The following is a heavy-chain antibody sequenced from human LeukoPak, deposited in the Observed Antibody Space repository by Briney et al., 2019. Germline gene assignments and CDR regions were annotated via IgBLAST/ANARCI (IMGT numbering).Heavy chain of an antibody. CDR3: AREIRGYSYGYSFDY. Sequence: ASVKVSCKASGYTFTSYGISWVRQAPGQGLEWMGWISAYNGNTNYAQKLQGRVTMTTDTSTSTAYVELRSLRSDDTAVYYCAREIRGYSYGYSFDYWGQGTLVTVSS. D-gene: IGHD5-18*01. J-gene: IGHJ4*02. CDR2: ISAYNGNT. CDR1: GYTFTSYG. V-gene: IGHV1-18*01.